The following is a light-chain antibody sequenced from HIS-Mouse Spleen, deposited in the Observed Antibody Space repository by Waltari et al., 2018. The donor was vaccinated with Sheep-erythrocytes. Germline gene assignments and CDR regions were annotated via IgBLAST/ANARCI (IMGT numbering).Light chain of an antibody. CDR3: CSYAGSYTLV. Sequence: QSALTQPRSVSGSPGQSVTISCTGTSSDVGGYNYVSWYQQQPGKAPKLMIYDVSNRPSGVPDRFSGSKSGNTASLTISGLQAEDEADYYCCSYAGSYTLVFGGGTKLTVL. CDR1: SSDVGGYNY. CDR2: DVS. J-gene: IGLJ2*01. V-gene: IGLV2-11*01.